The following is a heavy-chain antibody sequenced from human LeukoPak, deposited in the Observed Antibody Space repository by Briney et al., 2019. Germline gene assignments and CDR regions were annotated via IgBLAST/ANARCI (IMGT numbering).Heavy chain of an antibody. J-gene: IGHJ5*02. CDR1: GGSISSYY. D-gene: IGHD2-15*01. CDR2: IYYSGNT. Sequence: SETLSLTCTVSGGSISSYYWSWIRQPPGKGLEWIGYIYYSGNTNYNPSLKSRVTISVGTSKNQFSLKLSSVTAADTAVYYCARHGTSNCSGGSCYPWGFDPWGQGTLVTVSS. V-gene: IGHV4-59*08. CDR3: ARHGTSNCSGGSCYPWGFDP.